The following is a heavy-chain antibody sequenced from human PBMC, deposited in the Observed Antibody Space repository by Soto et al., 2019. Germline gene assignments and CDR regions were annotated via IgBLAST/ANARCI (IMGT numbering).Heavy chain of an antibody. Sequence: ASVKVSCKASGYTFTSYGISWVRQAPGQGLEWMGWISAYNGNTNYAQKLQGRVTMTTDTSTSTAYMELRSLRSDDTAVYYCARGLPAGVARYYYYMDVWGKGTTVTVSS. CDR3: ARGLPAGVARYYYYMDV. J-gene: IGHJ6*03. D-gene: IGHD3-3*01. CDR1: GYTFTSYG. V-gene: IGHV1-18*01. CDR2: ISAYNGNT.